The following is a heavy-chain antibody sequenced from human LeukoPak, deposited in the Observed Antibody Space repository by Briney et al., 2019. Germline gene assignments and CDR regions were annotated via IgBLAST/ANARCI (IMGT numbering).Heavy chain of an antibody. D-gene: IGHD1-26*01. Sequence: SETLSLTCTVSGGSINSGGYYWSWIRQPPGKGLEWIGYIYQSGSTYYNPSLKSRVTISVDRSKNQFYLNLTSVTAADTAVYYCASSPVGATDYWGQGTLVTVSS. CDR3: ASSPVGATDY. V-gene: IGHV4-30-2*01. J-gene: IGHJ4*02. CDR1: GGSINSGGYY. CDR2: IYQSGST.